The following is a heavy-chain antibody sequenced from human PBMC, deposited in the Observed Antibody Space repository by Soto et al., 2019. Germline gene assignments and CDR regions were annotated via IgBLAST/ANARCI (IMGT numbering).Heavy chain of an antibody. CDR3: ARVGGSAWH. D-gene: IGHD2-15*01. J-gene: IGHJ4*02. Sequence: EVQLVESGGGLVQPGGSLRLSCAASGFTFSSYWMHWVRQAPGKGLVWVSRINGDGGTTNYADSVKGRFTISRDNAKNTRFLQMNSLRVEDAAVNYCARVGGSAWHWGQGTLVTVSS. CDR1: GFTFSSYW. V-gene: IGHV3-74*01. CDR2: INGDGGTT.